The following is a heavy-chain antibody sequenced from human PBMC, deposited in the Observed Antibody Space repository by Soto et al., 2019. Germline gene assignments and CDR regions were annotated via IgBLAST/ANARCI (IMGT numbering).Heavy chain of an antibody. CDR3: ATGAAYCGGDCYSGFDY. V-gene: IGHV4-30-2*01. D-gene: IGHD2-21*02. J-gene: IGHJ4*02. CDR2: IYHSGST. Sequence: QLQLQESGSGLVKPSQTLSLTCAVSGGSISSGGYSWSWIRQPPGKGLEWIGYIYHSGSTYYNPSLKSRVTISVDRSKNQFSLKPSSVTAADTAVYYCATGAAYCGGDCYSGFDYWGQGTLVTVSS. CDR1: GGSISSGGYS.